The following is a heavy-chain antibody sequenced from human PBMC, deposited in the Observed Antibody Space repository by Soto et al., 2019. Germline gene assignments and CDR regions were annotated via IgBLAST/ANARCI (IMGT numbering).Heavy chain of an antibody. J-gene: IGHJ4*02. D-gene: IGHD5-12*01. Sequence: EVQLVESGGGLVQPGGSLRLSCAASGFTFSSYWMHWVRQAPGKGLVWVSRINGDGSSTTYADSVKGRFTISRDTAKNTLYLQMNSRRAEDTAVYYCGRVPRGGYASSLDDYWGQGTLVTVS. V-gene: IGHV3-74*01. CDR3: GRVPRGGYASSLDDY. CDR1: GFTFSSYW. CDR2: INGDGSST.